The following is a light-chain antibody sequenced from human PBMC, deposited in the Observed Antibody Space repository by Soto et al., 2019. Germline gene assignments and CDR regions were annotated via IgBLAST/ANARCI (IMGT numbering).Light chain of an antibody. Sequence: EIVLTQSPATLSLSPGERATLSCRASQSISSYLAWYQQKPGQAPRLLIYDASNRATGIPARFSGSGSGTDITLTISSLEPEDFAVYYCQQRSNWPHLTFGGGTKVDIK. V-gene: IGKV3-11*01. CDR2: DAS. CDR3: QQRSNWPHLT. CDR1: QSISSY. J-gene: IGKJ4*01.